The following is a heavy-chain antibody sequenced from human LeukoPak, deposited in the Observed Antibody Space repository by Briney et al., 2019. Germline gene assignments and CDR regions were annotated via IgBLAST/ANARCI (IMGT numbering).Heavy chain of an antibody. J-gene: IGHJ5*02. D-gene: IGHD3-10*01. CDR1: GFTFSSYA. Sequence: GGSLRLSCAASGFTFSSYAMSWVRQAPGKGLEWVSAISSSGSTIYYADSVKGRFTISRDNAKNSLYLQMNSLRAEDTAVYYCAKGVGSWFDPWGQGTLVTVSS. CDR3: AKGVGSWFDP. V-gene: IGHV3-48*04. CDR2: ISSSGSTI.